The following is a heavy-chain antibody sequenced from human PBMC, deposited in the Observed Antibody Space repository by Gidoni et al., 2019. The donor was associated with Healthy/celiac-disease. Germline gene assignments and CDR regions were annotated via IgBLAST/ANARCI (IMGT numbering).Heavy chain of an antibody. CDR2: ISYDGSNK. CDR3: ARDVGYSYGPYDAFDI. D-gene: IGHD5-18*01. CDR1: GFTFSSYA. J-gene: IGHJ3*02. Sequence: QVQLVESGGGVVQPGRSLRLSCAASGFTFSSYAMHWVRQAPGKGLEWVAVISYDGSNKYDADSVKGRFTISRDNSKNTLYLQMNSLRAEDTAVYYCARDVGYSYGPYDAFDIWGQGTMVTVSS. V-gene: IGHV3-30-3*01.